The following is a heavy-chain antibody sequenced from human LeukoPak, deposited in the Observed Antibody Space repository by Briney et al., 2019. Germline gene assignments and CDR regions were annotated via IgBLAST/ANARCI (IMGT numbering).Heavy chain of an antibody. J-gene: IGHJ5*02. CDR2: IYHSGST. CDR3: ARVRSPGIAAAGRDWFDP. Sequence: SETLSLTCAVSGGSISSSNWWSWVRQPPGKGLEWIGEIYHSGSTNYNPSLKSRVTISVDKSKNQFSLKLSSVTAADTAVYYCARVRSPGIAAAGRDWFDPWGQGTLVTVSS. D-gene: IGHD6-13*01. CDR1: GGSISSSNW. V-gene: IGHV4-4*02.